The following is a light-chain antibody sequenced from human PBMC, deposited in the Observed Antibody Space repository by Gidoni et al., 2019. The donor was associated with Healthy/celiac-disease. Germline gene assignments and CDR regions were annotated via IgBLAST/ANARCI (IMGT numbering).Light chain of an antibody. CDR1: QSVSSSY. CDR3: QQYGSSPES. J-gene: IGKJ2*03. Sequence: EIVLTQSPGTLSLSPGERAILSCRASQSVSSSYLAWYQQKPGQAPRLLIYGASSRATGIPDRFSGSGSGTDFTLTISRLEPEDFAVYYCQQYGSSPESFAQGTKLEIK. CDR2: GAS. V-gene: IGKV3-20*01.